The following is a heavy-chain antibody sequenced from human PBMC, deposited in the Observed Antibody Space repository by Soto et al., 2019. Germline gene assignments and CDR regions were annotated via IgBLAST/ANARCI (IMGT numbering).Heavy chain of an antibody. CDR3: AKDLTRQLAYWLDP. V-gene: IGHV1-2*02. Sequence: ASVKVSCKASGFSFAGYYIHWLRQAPGQGLEWMGWINAHSGGTEYAQKFQGRVTLTRDTSISTAYMTLSSLRSDDTAIYYCAKDLTRQLAYWLDPWGQGTQVTVSS. CDR2: INAHSGGT. CDR1: GFSFAGYY. J-gene: IGHJ5*02. D-gene: IGHD6-6*01.